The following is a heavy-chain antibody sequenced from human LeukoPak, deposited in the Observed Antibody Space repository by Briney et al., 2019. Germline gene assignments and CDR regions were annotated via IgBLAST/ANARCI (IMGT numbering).Heavy chain of an antibody. J-gene: IGHJ4*02. Sequence: GGSLRLSCAASGFTFSRYSMNWVRQAPGKGLEWVSSITSSSSYIYYADSVKGRFTISRDNAKNSLYLQMNGLRAEDTALYYCARDKDQYSGYDSGLFDYWGQGTLVTVSS. V-gene: IGHV3-21*01. CDR3: ARDKDQYSGYDSGLFDY. CDR1: GFTFSRYS. CDR2: ITSSSSYI. D-gene: IGHD5-12*01.